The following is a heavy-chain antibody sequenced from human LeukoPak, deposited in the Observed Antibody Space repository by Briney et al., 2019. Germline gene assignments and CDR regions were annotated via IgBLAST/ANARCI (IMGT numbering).Heavy chain of an antibody. D-gene: IGHD1-26*01. CDR1: GYTFTSYY. CDR2: FEDDEK. J-gene: IGHJ5*02. V-gene: IGHV1-24*01. Sequence: ASVKVSCKASGYTFTSYYMHWVRQAPGQGLEWMGGFEDDEKIYAQKFQGRVTMTEDTSTDTAYMELSSLRSEDTAVYFCATLDYSGTNPNSWGLGTLVTVSS. CDR3: ATLDYSGTNPNS.